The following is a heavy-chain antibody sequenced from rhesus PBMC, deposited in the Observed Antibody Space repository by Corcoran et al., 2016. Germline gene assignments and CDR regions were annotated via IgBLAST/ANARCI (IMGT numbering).Heavy chain of an antibody. CDR3: ARSGYGSGGVY. CDR2: INGNSGNS. V-gene: IGHV4-80*01. J-gene: IGHJ4*01. Sequence: QVQLQESGPGLVKPSETLSLTCAVSGASISSYWSSWFRQPPGKGLEWIGEINGNSGNSYYNPSLKSRVTISKDASKNQFSLKLSSVTAADTAVYYCARSGYGSGGVYWGQGVLVTVSS. CDR1: GASISSYW. D-gene: IGHD4-4*01.